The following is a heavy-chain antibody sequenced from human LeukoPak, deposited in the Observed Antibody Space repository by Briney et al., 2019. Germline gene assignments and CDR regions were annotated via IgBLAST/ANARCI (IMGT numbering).Heavy chain of an antibody. D-gene: IGHD2-2*01. V-gene: IGHV3-30*01. Sequence: GRSLRLSCAASGFTFSSYAMHWVRQAPGKGLEWVAVISYDGSNKYYADSVKGRFTISRDNSKKTLYLQMNSLRAEDTAVYYCARWIYCSSTSCSDYWGQGTLVTVSS. CDR3: ARWIYCSSTSCSDY. CDR2: ISYDGSNK. J-gene: IGHJ4*02. CDR1: GFTFSSYA.